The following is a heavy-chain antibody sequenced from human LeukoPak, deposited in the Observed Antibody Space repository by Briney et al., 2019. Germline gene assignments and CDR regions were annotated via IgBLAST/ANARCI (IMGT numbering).Heavy chain of an antibody. D-gene: IGHD5-18*01. CDR1: GFTFSSYA. CDR2: ISGSGGST. Sequence: GGSLRLSCAASGFTFSSYAMSWVRQAPGKGLEWVSAISGSGGSTYYADSVKGRFTISRDNSKNTLYLQMNSLRAKDTAVYYCAKGGYSYGYPQNYYYYMDVWGKGTTVTVSS. V-gene: IGHV3-23*01. J-gene: IGHJ6*03. CDR3: AKGGYSYGYPQNYYYYMDV.